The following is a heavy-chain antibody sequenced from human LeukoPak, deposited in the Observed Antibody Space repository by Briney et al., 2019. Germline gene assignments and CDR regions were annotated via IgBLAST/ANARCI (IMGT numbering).Heavy chain of an antibody. CDR2: IRQDGSDQ. Sequence: PGGSLRPSCAASGCTFRTYWMSWVREAPGKGLEWVANIRQDGSDQYYVDSVKGRFTISRDNAKNSLYLQMNSLRAEDTAVYYCARSWGAMTFWGQGTLVTVSS. D-gene: IGHD3-16*01. V-gene: IGHV3-7*01. CDR3: ARSWGAMTF. CDR1: GCTFRTYW. J-gene: IGHJ4*02.